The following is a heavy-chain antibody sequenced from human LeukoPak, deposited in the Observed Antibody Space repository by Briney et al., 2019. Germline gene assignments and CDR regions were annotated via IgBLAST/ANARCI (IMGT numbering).Heavy chain of an antibody. CDR3: ARVTGRHFDWLPYFDY. Sequence: GGSLRLSCAASGFTVSSNYMSWVRQAPGKGLEWVSVTYSGGSTYYADSVKGRFTISRDNSKNTLYLQMNSLRAEDTAVYYCARVTGRHFDWLPYFDYWGQGTLATVSS. J-gene: IGHJ4*02. V-gene: IGHV3-53*01. CDR2: TYSGGST. CDR1: GFTVSSNY. D-gene: IGHD3-9*01.